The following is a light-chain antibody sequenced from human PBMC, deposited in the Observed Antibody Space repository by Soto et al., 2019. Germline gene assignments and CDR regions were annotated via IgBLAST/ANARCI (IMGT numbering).Light chain of an antibody. CDR3: QQSYSSPIT. J-gene: IGKJ5*01. CDR1: QSISSN. Sequence: DIQVTQSPSSLSASVGDRVTITCRASQSISSNLNWYQQRPGKPPKLLIYTASSLQSGAPSRFSGSGSGTDFTLTISSLQPEDFAIYYCQQSYSSPITFGQGTRLEIK. CDR2: TAS. V-gene: IGKV1-39*01.